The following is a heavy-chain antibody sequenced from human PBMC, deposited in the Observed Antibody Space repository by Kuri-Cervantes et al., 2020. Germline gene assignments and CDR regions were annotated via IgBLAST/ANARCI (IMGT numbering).Heavy chain of an antibody. V-gene: IGHV1-18*04. CDR1: GYPFTNYY. CDR3: ARGRSDYYGSGSYYSDY. CDR2: ISAYNGNT. Sequence: ASVKVSCKASGYPFTNYYMHWVRQAPGQGLEWMGWISAYNGNTNYAQELQGRVTMTTDTSTSAAYMELRSLRSDDTAVYYCARGRSDYYGSGSYYSDYWGQGTLVTVSS. J-gene: IGHJ4*02. D-gene: IGHD3-10*01.